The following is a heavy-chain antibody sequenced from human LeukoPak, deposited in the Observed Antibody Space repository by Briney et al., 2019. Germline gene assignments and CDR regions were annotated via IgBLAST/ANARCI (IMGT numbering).Heavy chain of an antibody. V-gene: IGHV4-31*03. CDR1: GGSISSGGYY. J-gene: IGHJ4*02. D-gene: IGHD1-26*01. Sequence: SETLSLTCTVSGGSISSGGYYWSWIRQHPGKGLEWIGYIYYSGSPYYNPSLKSRVTISVDTSKNQFALKLSSVTAADTAVYYCARAPSGSLDYWGQGTLVTVSS. CDR3: ARAPSGSLDY. CDR2: IYYSGSP.